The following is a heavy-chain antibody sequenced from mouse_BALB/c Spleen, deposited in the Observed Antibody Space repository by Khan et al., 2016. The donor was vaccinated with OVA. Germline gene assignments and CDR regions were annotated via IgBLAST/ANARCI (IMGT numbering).Heavy chain of an antibody. J-gene: IGHJ3*01. Sequence: EVQLQESGPGLVKPSLSLSLTCTVTGYSITSDYARNWIRQFPGHKLEWRGYISYSGRTSYTPSLKSRISITRDTSKNQFFLQLNSVTNEDTATYCWVGGRAYWGQGTLVTVSA. V-gene: IGHV3-2*02. CDR3: VGGRAY. D-gene: IGHD1-1*01. CDR1: GYSITSDYA. CDR2: ISYSGRT.